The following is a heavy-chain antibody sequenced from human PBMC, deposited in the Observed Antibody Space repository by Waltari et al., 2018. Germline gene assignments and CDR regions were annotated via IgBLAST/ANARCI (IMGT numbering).Heavy chain of an antibody. CDR3: ARGNYCSSTSCSRNYYYMDV. Sequence: QVQLQESGPGLVKPSETLSLTCTVSGGSISRYYWSWIRQPPGKGLEWIGYIYYSGSTNYNPSLKSRVTISVDTSKNQFSLKLSSVTAADTAVYYCARGNYCSSTSCSRNYYYMDVWGKGTTVTISS. V-gene: IGHV4-59*01. D-gene: IGHD2-2*01. CDR1: GGSISRYY. CDR2: IYYSGST. J-gene: IGHJ6*03.